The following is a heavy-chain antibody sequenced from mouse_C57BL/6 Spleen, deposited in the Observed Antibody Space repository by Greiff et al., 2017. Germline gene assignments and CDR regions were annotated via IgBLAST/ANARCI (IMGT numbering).Heavy chain of an antibody. CDR3: ARGIYYYGSIRYFDV. D-gene: IGHD1-1*01. J-gene: IGHJ1*03. V-gene: IGHV5-17*01. Sequence: EVKLMESGGGLVKPGGSLKLSCAASGFTFSDYGMHWVRQAPEKGLEWVAYISSGSSTIYYADTVKGRFTISRDNAKNTLFLQMTSLRSEDTAMYYCARGIYYYGSIRYFDVWGTGTTVTVSS. CDR2: ISSGSSTI. CDR1: GFTFSDYG.